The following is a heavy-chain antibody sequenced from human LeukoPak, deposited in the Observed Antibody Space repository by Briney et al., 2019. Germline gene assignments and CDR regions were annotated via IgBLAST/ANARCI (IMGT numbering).Heavy chain of an antibody. J-gene: IGHJ4*01. V-gene: IGHV5-51*01. D-gene: IGHD1-26*01. CDR2: IYPGDSDT. CDR1: GYTFTTSW. Sequence: GESLKIPCKGSGYTFTTSWIGWVRQMPGKGLEWMGIIYPGDSDTRYSPSFQGHVTISVDKSISTAYLQWSSLKASDTAMYYCARRGADYYYFDYWGHGTLVTVSS. CDR3: ARRGADYYYFDY.